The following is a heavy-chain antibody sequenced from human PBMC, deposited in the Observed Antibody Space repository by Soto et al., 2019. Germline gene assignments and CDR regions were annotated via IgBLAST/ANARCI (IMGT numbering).Heavy chain of an antibody. CDR3: ARVNSSWYTPTGGFFDY. V-gene: IGHV4-4*02. D-gene: IGHD6-13*01. J-gene: IGHJ4*02. CDR2: IYHSGST. Sequence: SETLSLTCAVSSGSISRINWWSWVRQPPGKGLEWIGDIYHSGSTNYNPSLKSRVTISVDKSKNQFSLKLSSVTAADTAVYYCARVNSSWYTPTGGFFDYWGQGALVTVSS. CDR1: SGSISRINW.